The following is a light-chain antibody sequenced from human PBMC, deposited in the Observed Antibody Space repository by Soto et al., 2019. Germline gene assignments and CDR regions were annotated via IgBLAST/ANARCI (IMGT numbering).Light chain of an antibody. J-gene: IGKJ4*01. CDR1: QSVDNY. Sequence: EIVLTQSPGTLSLSAGERATLSCRASQSVDNYLDWYQQKPGQAPRLLIFGASYSATGIPARFSGSESGTEFNLTISSLQSADFAVYFCQQYDDWLRLTFGGGTKVDIK. CDR3: QQYDDWLRLT. V-gene: IGKV3D-15*01. CDR2: GAS.